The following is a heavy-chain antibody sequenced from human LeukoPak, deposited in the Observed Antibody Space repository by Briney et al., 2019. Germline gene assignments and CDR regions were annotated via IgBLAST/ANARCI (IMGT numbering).Heavy chain of an antibody. J-gene: IGHJ6*02. Sequence: SETLSLTCAVYGGSFSGYYWSWIRQPPGKGLEWIGEINHSGSTNYNPSLKSRVTISVDTSKNQFSLKLSSVTAADTAVYYCARHATWYAHGMDVWGQGTTVTVSS. V-gene: IGHV4-34*01. CDR2: INHSGST. D-gene: IGHD2-8*01. CDR3: ARHATWYAHGMDV. CDR1: GGSFSGYY.